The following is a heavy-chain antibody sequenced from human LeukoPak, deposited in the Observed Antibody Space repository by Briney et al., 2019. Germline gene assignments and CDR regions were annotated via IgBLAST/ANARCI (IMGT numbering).Heavy chain of an antibody. D-gene: IGHD3-10*01. CDR2: VSGSGGTT. J-gene: IGHJ4*02. CDR3: AKDGVDTMVRGVIRPTEIY. Sequence: PGGSLRLSCAASGFTFSDYYMSWVRQAPGKGLEWVSAVSGSGGTTFYADSVKGRFTISRDNSKNTLYLHMNSPRAEDTAVYYCAKDGVDTMVRGVIRPTEIYWGQGTLVTVSS. V-gene: IGHV3-23*01. CDR1: GFTFSDYY.